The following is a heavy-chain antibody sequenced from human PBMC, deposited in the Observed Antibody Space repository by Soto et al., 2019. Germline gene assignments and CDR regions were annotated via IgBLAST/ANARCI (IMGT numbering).Heavy chain of an antibody. CDR2: ISAYNGNT. D-gene: IGHD3-22*01. V-gene: IGHV1-18*01. CDR1: GYTFTSYG. CDR3: XXXXXYDSSGYRSDFDY. J-gene: IGHJ4*02. Sequence: QVQLVQSGAEVKKPGASVKVSCKASGYTFTSYGISWVRQAPGQGLEWMGWISAYNGNTNYAQKLQGRVTMTTDTSTXTXXXXXXXXXXXXTAVXXXXXXXXYDSSGYRSDFDYWGQGTLVTVSS.